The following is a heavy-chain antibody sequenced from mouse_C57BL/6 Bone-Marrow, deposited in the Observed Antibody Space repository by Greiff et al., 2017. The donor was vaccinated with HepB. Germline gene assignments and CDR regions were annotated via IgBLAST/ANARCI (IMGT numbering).Heavy chain of an antibody. J-gene: IGHJ1*03. CDR2: IWSGGST. CDR1: GFSLTSYG. D-gene: IGHD1-1*01. CDR3: ARKRYGSSNWYFDV. V-gene: IGHV2-2*01. Sequence: QVQLQQSGPGLVQPSQSLSITCTVSGFSLTSYGVHWVRQSPGKGLEWLGVIWSGGSTDYNAAFISRLSISKDNSKSQVFFKMNSLQADDTAIYYCARKRYGSSNWYFDVWGTGTTVTVSS.